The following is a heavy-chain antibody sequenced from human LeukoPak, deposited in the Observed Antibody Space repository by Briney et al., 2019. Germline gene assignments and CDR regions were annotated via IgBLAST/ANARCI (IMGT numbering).Heavy chain of an antibody. CDR2: IIPIFGTA. Sequence: SVKVSCKASGGTFSSYAISWVRQAPGQGPEWMGGIIPIFGTANYAQKFQGRVTITADESTSTAYMELSSLRSEDTAVYYCASSTYYVYYFDYWGQGTLVIVSS. CDR1: GGTFSSYA. J-gene: IGHJ4*02. V-gene: IGHV1-69*13. D-gene: IGHD2/OR15-2a*01. CDR3: ASSTYYVYYFDY.